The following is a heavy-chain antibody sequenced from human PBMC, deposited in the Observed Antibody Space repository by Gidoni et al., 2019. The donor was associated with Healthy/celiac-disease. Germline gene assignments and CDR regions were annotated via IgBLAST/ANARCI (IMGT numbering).Heavy chain of an antibody. V-gene: IGHV1-69*01. CDR1: GDTFSSYA. CDR3: ARPEPNPPRLQSIRTPYYYGMDV. D-gene: IGHD4-4*01. J-gene: IGHJ6*02. CDR2: IIPIFGTA. Sequence: QVQLVQSGAEVKKPGSSVKVSCKASGDTFSSYAISWVRQAPGQGLEWMGGIIPIFGTANYAQKFQGRVTITADESTSTAYMELSSLRSEDTAVYYCARPEPNPPRLQSIRTPYYYGMDVWGQGTTVTVSS.